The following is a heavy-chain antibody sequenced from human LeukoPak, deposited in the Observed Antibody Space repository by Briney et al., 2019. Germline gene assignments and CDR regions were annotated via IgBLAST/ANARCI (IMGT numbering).Heavy chain of an antibody. D-gene: IGHD6-13*01. Sequence: ASVKVSCKASGYTFTSYAMHWVRQAPGQRLEWMGWINAGNGNTKYSQKFQGRVTIIRDTSASTAYMELSSLRSEDTAVYYCARDQISSWPFDYWGQGTLVTVSS. V-gene: IGHV1-3*01. CDR1: GYTFTSYA. J-gene: IGHJ4*02. CDR2: INAGNGNT. CDR3: ARDQISSWPFDY.